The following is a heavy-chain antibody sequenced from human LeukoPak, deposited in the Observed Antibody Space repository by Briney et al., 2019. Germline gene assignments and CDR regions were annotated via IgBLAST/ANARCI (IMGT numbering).Heavy chain of an antibody. CDR1: GFTLSRNY. CDR2: MYSGGST. Sequence: GGSLRLSCALSGFTLSRNYMRWVRQSTGKGLEWLTVMYSGGSTSYADSVKDPFTTSRDNSKNTLYLQMDSLRAEDTAVYYCASAYCTNGVCSKVPVDYWGQGTLVTVSS. J-gene: IGHJ4*02. V-gene: IGHV3-53*01. D-gene: IGHD2-8*01. CDR3: ASAYCTNGVCSKVPVDY.